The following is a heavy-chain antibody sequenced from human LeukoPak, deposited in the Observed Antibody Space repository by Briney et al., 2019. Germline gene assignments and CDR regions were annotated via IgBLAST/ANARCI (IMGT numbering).Heavy chain of an antibody. D-gene: IGHD1-14*01. Sequence: ASVKVSCKASGSIFTRYYIHWVRQAPGQGLDWMGMINPSSGNTNYAQKLQGRVTMTTDTSTSTAYMELRSLRSDDTAVYYCARDNRYYFDYWGQGTLVTVSS. V-gene: IGHV1-46*01. CDR1: GSIFTRYY. CDR2: INPSSGNT. CDR3: ARDNRYYFDY. J-gene: IGHJ4*02.